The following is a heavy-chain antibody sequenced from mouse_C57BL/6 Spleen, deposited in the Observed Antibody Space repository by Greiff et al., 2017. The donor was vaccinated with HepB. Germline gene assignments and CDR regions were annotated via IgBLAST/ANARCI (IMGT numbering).Heavy chain of an antibody. CDR1: GYTFTSYW. Sequence: VQLQQSGTELVKPGASVKLSCKASGYTFTSYWMHWVKQRPGQGLEWIGNINPSNGGTNYNEKFKSKATLTVDKSSSTAYMQLSSLTSEDSAVYYCARDDGYYVRFAYWGQGTLVTVSA. J-gene: IGHJ3*01. V-gene: IGHV1-53*01. CDR3: ARDDGYYVRFAY. CDR2: INPSNGGT. D-gene: IGHD2-3*01.